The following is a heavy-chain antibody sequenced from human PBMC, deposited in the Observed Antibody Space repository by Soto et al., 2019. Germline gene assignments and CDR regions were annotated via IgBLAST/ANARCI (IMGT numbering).Heavy chain of an antibody. J-gene: IGHJ4*02. D-gene: IGHD4-17*01. Sequence: SSETLSLTCTVSGGSISSYYWSWIRQPPGKGLEWIGYIYYSGSTNYNPSLKSRVTISVDTSKNQFSLKLSSVTAADTAVYYCARGYRGDYGLLLDYWGQGTLVTVSS. V-gene: IGHV4-59*01. CDR2: IYYSGST. CDR1: GGSISSYY. CDR3: ARGYRGDYGLLLDY.